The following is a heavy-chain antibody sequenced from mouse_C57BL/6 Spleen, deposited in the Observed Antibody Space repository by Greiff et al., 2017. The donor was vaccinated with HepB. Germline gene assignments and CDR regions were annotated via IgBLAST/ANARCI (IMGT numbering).Heavy chain of an antibody. D-gene: IGHD1-1*01. CDR3: ARAPTTVVADY. CDR2: IDPSDSYT. V-gene: IGHV1-69*01. J-gene: IGHJ2*01. Sequence: QVQLQQSGAELVMPGASVKLSCKASGYTFTSYWMHWVKQRPGQGLEWIGEIDPSDSYTNYNQKFKGKSTLTVDKSSSTAYMQLSSLTSEDSAVYYCARAPTTVVADYWGQGTTLTVSS. CDR1: GYTFTSYW.